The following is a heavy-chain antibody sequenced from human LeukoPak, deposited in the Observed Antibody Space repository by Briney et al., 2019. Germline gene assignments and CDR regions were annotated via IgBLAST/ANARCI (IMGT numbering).Heavy chain of an antibody. CDR3: ARHVLELGRGLYYYYYMDV. J-gene: IGHJ6*03. D-gene: IGHD1-7*01. CDR2: IYTSGST. CDR1: GGSISSGSYY. V-gene: IGHV4-61*02. Sequence: SETLSLTCTVSGGSISSGSYYWSWIRQPAGTGLEWIGRIYTSGSTNYNPSLKSRVTISVDTSKNQFSLRLNSVTAADTAVYYCARHVLELGRGLYYYYYMDVWGKGTTVTVSS.